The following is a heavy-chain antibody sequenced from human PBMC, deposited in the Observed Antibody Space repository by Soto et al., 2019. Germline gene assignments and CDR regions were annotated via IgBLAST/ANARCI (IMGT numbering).Heavy chain of an antibody. Sequence: QVHLQESGPRLVKPSETLSLTSTVSGGFGSGYHWNWVRQPPGKRLEWIGHIYSSGTTNYNPSLKSRIAISIDTSKNQFSLKMSSVTAADTAVYYCARGQTNIWYFDHWGQGTLVTVSS. V-gene: IGHV4-59*02. CDR1: GGFGSGYH. CDR3: ARGQTNIWYFDH. CDR2: IYSSGTT. J-gene: IGHJ4*02.